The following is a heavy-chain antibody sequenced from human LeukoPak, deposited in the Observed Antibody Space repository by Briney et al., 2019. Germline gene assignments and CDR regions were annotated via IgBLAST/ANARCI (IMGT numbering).Heavy chain of an antibody. D-gene: IGHD3-10*01. V-gene: IGHV3-74*01. Sequence: GGSLRLSCAASGFTFSSYEMHWVRQAPGKGLVWVSRINSDGSSTSYADSVKGRFTISRDNAKNTLYLQMNSLRVEDTAVYYCAREWSGFGELPDYWGQGTLVTVSS. J-gene: IGHJ4*02. CDR1: GFTFSSYE. CDR3: AREWSGFGELPDY. CDR2: INSDGSST.